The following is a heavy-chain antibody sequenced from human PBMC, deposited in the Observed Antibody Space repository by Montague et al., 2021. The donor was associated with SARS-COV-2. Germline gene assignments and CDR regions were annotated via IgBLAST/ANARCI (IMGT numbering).Heavy chain of an antibody. CDR3: ARGMISGFTTPFDY. V-gene: IGHV4-39*02. Sequence: SETLSLTCSVSSGSIISSGYYWSWIRQPPGKELEWIGNIYYSGTTYYNPSLQSRGTISVDTSKNHLSLRLSSVTAADTAVYFCARGMISGFTTPFDYWGQGSQVTVSS. J-gene: IGHJ4*02. CDR1: SGSIISSGYY. CDR2: IYYSGTT. D-gene: IGHD1-26*01.